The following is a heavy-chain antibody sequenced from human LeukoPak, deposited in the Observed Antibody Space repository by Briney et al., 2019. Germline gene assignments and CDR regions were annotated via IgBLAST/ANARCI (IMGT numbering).Heavy chain of an antibody. CDR1: GFTFSSYA. V-gene: IGHV3-7*04. J-gene: IGHJ3*02. CDR2: IKQDGSEK. D-gene: IGHD2-15*01. CDR3: ARGGLYWHN. Sequence: GESLRLSCAASGFTFSSYAMSWVRQAPGKGLEWVANIKQDGSEKNYVDSVKGRFTISRDNAKNSLYLQMNSLRAEDTALYYCARGGLYWHNWGQGTMVTVSS.